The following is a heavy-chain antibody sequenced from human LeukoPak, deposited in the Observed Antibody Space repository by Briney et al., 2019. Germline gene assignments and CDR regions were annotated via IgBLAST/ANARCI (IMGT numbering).Heavy chain of an antibody. CDR1: GGTFSSYA. V-gene: IGHV1-69*13. CDR3: ARVTMVRGVIIHWFDP. Sequence: SVKVSCKASGGTFSSYAISWVRQAPAQGLEWMGGIIPIFGTANYAQKFQGRVTITADESTSTAYMELSSLRSEDTAVYYCARVTMVRGVIIHWFDPWGQGTLVTVSS. J-gene: IGHJ5*02. CDR2: IIPIFGTA. D-gene: IGHD3-10*01.